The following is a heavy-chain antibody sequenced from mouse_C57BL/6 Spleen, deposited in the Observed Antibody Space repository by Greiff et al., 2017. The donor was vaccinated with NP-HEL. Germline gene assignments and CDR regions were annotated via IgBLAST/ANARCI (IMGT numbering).Heavy chain of an antibody. CDR3: ATYYGYFDY. V-gene: IGHV5-16*01. CDR1: GFTFSDYY. J-gene: IGHJ2*01. D-gene: IGHD2-10*01. Sequence: EVQLVESEGGLVQPGRSMKLSCTASGFTFSDYYMAWVRQVPEKGLEWVANINYDGSSTYYLDSLKSRFIISRDNAKNILYLQMSSLKSEDTATYYCATYYGYFDYWGQGTTLTVSS. CDR2: INYDGSST.